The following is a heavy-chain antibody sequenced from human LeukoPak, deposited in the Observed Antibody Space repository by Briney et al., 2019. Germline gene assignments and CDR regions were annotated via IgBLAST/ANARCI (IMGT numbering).Heavy chain of an antibody. V-gene: IGHV5-51*01. CDR3: ARRRGAVVDNWFDP. D-gene: IGHD3-22*01. CDR1: EYSFTSYW. J-gene: IGHJ5*02. Sequence: GESLKISCKGSEYSFTSYWIGWVRQMPGKGLEWMGIIYPGDSDTRYSPSFQGQVTISADKSISTAYLQWSSLKASDTAMYYCARRRGAVVDNWFDPWAREPWSPSPQ. CDR2: IYPGDSDT.